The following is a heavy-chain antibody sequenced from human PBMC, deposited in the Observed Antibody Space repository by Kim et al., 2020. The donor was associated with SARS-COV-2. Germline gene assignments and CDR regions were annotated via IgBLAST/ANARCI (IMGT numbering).Heavy chain of an antibody. D-gene: IGHD6-19*01. V-gene: IGHV3-48*03. CDR1: GFTFSSYE. CDR2: ISSSGSTI. Sequence: GGSLRLSCAASGFTFSSYEMNWVRQAPGKGLEWVSYISSSGSTIYYADSVKGRFTISRDNAKNSLYLQMNSLRAEDTAVYYCATYSSGWLSYYFDYWGQGTLVTVSS. J-gene: IGHJ4*02. CDR3: ATYSSGWLSYYFDY.